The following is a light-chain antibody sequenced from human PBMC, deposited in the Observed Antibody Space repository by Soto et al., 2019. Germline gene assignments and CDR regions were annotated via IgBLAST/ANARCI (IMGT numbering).Light chain of an antibody. J-gene: IGLJ2*01. V-gene: IGLV2-14*03. CDR2: DVN. CDR1: RSDIGAYNF. CDR3: TSWTTSTTMI. Sequence: QSALTQPASVSGSPGQSITISCTGTRSDIGAYNFVSWYQQHPGKAPKLILYDVNIRPSGVSYRFSGSKSGNTASLTISGLQAEDEADYYCTSWTTSTTMIFGGGTQVTVL.